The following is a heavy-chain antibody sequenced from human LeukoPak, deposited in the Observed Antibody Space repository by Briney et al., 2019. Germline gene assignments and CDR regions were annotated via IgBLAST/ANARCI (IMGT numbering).Heavy chain of an antibody. D-gene: IGHD3-10*01. CDR2: FDPEDGET. CDR3: ATGFGGITMVRGVIHY. Sequence: GASVTVSCKVSGYTLTELSMHWVRQAPGKGLEWMGGFDPEDGETIYAQKFQGRVTMTEDTSTDTAYMELSSLRSEDTAVYYCATGFGGITMVRGVIHYWGQGTLVTVSS. J-gene: IGHJ4*02. CDR1: GYTLTELS. V-gene: IGHV1-24*01.